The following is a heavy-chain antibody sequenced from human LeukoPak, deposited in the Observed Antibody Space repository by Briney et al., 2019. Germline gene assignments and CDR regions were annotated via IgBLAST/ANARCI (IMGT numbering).Heavy chain of an antibody. J-gene: IGHJ3*02. CDR1: GYTFINYY. V-gene: IGHV1-69-2*01. D-gene: IGHD1-26*01. Sequence: ASVKVSCKASGYTFINYYMHWVKQAPGRGLEWMGRVDPEDGKTIYAEKFRARVTINADTSTNTAYIELTSLRSEDTAVYYCGTVGYSGSYGALHVFHIWGQGTLVTVSS. CDR2: VDPEDGKT. CDR3: GTVGYSGSYGALHVFHI.